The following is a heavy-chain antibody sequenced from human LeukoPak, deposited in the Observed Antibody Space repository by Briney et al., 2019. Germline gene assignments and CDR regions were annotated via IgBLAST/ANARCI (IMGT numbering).Heavy chain of an antibody. V-gene: IGHV4-4*07. D-gene: IGHD6-13*01. CDR2: IYTSGST. J-gene: IGHJ3*02. Sequence: SETLSLTCTVSGGSISSYYWIWIRQPPGKGLEWIGRIYTSGSTNYNPSLKSRVTMSVDTSKNQFSLKLSSVTAADTAVYYCARDQVIAAAGGDAFDIWGQGTMVTVSS. CDR1: GGSISSYY. CDR3: ARDQVIAAAGGDAFDI.